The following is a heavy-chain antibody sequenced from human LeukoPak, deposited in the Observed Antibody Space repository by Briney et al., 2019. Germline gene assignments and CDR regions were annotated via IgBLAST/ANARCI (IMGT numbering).Heavy chain of an antibody. V-gene: IGHV3-23*01. J-gene: IGHJ4*02. Sequence: GGSLRLSCAASGFTFSNYAMTCVRQAPGKGLEWVSVISGSGDRTYYADSVKGRFTISRDNSKNTLYLQMNSLRAEDTAVYYCAKGLVVGSSWSAYDYWSQGTLVTVSS. CDR3: AKGLVVGSSWSAYDY. CDR1: GFTFSNYA. CDR2: ISGSGDRT. D-gene: IGHD6-13*01.